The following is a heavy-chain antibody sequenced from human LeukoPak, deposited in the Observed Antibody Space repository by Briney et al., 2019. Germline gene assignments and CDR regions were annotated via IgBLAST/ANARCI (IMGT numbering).Heavy chain of an antibody. D-gene: IGHD6-19*01. CDR3: ARDRDSSGWLNFDY. CDR1: GYTFTSYG. CDR2: NSAYNGNT. V-gene: IGHV1-18*01. Sequence: GASVKVSCKASGYTFTSYGISWVRQAPGQGLEWMGWNSAYNGNTNYAQKLQGRVTMTTDTSTSTAYMGLRSLRSDDTAVYYCARDRDSSGWLNFDYWGQGTLVTVSS. J-gene: IGHJ4*02.